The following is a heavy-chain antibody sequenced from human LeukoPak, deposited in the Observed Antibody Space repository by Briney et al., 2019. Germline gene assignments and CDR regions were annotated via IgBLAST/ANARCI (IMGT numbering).Heavy chain of an antibody. Sequence: ASVKVSCKASGGTFSSYAISWVRQAPGQGLEWMGRIIPILGIANYAQKFQGRVTITADKSTSTAYMELSSLRSEDTAVYYCTFFRHQAVAGDYWGQGTLVTVSS. CDR1: GGTFSSYA. CDR3: TFFRHQAVAGDY. D-gene: IGHD6-19*01. J-gene: IGHJ4*02. V-gene: IGHV1-69*04. CDR2: IIPILGIA.